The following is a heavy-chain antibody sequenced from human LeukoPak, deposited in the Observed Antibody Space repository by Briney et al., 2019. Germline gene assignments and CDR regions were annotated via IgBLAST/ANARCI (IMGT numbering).Heavy chain of an antibody. CDR1: GFTFSNYG. CDR2: INSDGSTT. D-gene: IGHD2-21*01. Sequence: GGSLRLSCAASGFTFSNYGMHWVRQAPGKGLVWVSRINSDGSTTTYADSVKGRFTISRDNAKNRLYLQMNSLRAEDTAVYYCARSPLYCGVDCYYFDYWGHGTLVTVSS. V-gene: IGHV3-74*01. CDR3: ARSPLYCGVDCYYFDY. J-gene: IGHJ4*01.